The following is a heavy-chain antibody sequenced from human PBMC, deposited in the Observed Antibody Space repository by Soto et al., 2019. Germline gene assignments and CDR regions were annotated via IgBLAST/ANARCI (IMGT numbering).Heavy chain of an antibody. D-gene: IGHD6-13*01. CDR1: GFTFSSYA. CDR2: ISGRADNT. CDR3: AKGAAATSATPWFDP. V-gene: IGHV3-23*01. Sequence: EVQLLESGGGLVQPGGSLRLSCAASGFTFSSYAMNWVLQAPGKGLEWVATISGRADNTYYADSVKGRFTVSRDNSKNTLYLQMSGLSVEDTAVYYCAKGAAATSATPWFDPWGQGTLVTVSS. J-gene: IGHJ5*02.